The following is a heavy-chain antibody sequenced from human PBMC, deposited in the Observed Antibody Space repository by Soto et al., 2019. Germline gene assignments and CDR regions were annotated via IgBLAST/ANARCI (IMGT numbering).Heavy chain of an antibody. CDR3: ARGPKQRFLEWLSFDN. CDR2: MNPKSGTT. D-gene: IGHD3-3*01. CDR1: GYSFTSYD. V-gene: IGHV1-8*01. Sequence: ASVKVSCKAAGYSFTSYDINWVRQATGQGLEWMGWMNPKSGTTGHAQKFQGRVTMTMDTSISTAYMVLNSLRSEDTAVYYCARGPKQRFLEWLSFDNWGQGTLVTV. J-gene: IGHJ4*02.